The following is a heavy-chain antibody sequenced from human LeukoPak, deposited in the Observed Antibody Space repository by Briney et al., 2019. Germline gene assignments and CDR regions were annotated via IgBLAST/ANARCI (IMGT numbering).Heavy chain of an antibody. Sequence: GGSLRLSCATSGFTFSRYAMSWVRQAPGKGLEWVSAIGPGGTDTYYADSVKGRFTISRDNFKSTPFLQMNSLRDDDMAVYYCARDSSVPYGITDWGQGTLVTVSS. CDR2: IGPGGTDT. CDR1: GFTFSRYA. J-gene: IGHJ4*02. D-gene: IGHD4-17*01. CDR3: ARDSSVPYGITD. V-gene: IGHV3-23*01.